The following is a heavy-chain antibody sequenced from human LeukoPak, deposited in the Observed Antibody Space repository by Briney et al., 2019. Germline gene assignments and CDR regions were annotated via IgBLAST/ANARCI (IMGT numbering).Heavy chain of an antibody. V-gene: IGHV1-8*01. CDR2: MNPTSGYT. Sequence: EASVKVSCKAAGYTFTSRDINWVRQAAGQGLEWVGWMNPTSGYTGYAQKFQGRITLTRDTSISTAYMELSSLRSDDTAVYYCARMRGYSLGYWYLDVWGRGTLVSVSS. J-gene: IGHJ2*01. D-gene: IGHD5-18*01. CDR3: ARMRGYSLGYWYLDV. CDR1: GYTFTSRD.